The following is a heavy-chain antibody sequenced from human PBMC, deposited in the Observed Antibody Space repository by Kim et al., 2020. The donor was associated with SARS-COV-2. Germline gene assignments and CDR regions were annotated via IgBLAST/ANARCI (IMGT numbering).Heavy chain of an antibody. CDR1: GGSISSSSYY. D-gene: IGHD3-22*01. CDR3: ARLRLYYYDCSGYSN. J-gene: IGHJ4*02. V-gene: IGHV4-39*01. CDR2: IYYSGST. Sequence: SETLSLTCTVSGGSISSSSYYWGWIRQPPGKGLEWIGSIYYSGSTYYNPSLKSRVTISVDTSKNQFSLKLSSVTAADTAVYYCARLRLYYYDCSGYSNWGQGTLVTVSS.